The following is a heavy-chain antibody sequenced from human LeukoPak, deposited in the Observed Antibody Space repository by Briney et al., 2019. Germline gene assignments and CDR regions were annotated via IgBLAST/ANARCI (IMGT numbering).Heavy chain of an antibody. V-gene: IGHV4-59*01. CDR2: IYGSGST. CDR3: TRGSRYCSSGSCYGWFDP. D-gene: IGHD2-15*01. J-gene: IGHJ5*02. CDR1: GGSISSYY. Sequence: PSETLSLTCTVSGGSISSYYWSWIRQPPGKGLEWIGHIYGSGSTNYNPSLESRVTISVDTSKNQFSLKLNPVTAADTAIYYCTRGSRYCSSGSCYGWFDPWGRGTLVTVSS.